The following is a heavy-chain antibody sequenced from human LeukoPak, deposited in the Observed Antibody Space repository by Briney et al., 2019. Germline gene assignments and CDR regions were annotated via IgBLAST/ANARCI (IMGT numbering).Heavy chain of an antibody. V-gene: IGHV3-48*03. CDR2: ISSGGTTI. CDR3: ARGDIAADY. D-gene: IGHD5-12*01. CDR1: GFTFSSYE. J-gene: IGHJ4*02. Sequence: GGSLRLSCTASGFTFSSYEMNWVRQAPGKGLEWVSYISSGGTTIYYADSVKGRFTISRDNSKNSLYLQMNSLRAEDTAVYYCARGDIAADYWGQGTLVTVSS.